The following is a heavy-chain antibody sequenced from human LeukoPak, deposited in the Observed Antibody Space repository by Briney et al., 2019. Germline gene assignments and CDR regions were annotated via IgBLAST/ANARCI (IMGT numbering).Heavy chain of an antibody. Sequence: PGGSLRLSCAASGFTLSNHWVTWVRQAPGKGLEWVANIKGDGSEKYYVGSARGRFTISRDNAENSAYLQMNSLRIEDTAVYYCARGHWGMDVWGKGTTVTVSS. J-gene: IGHJ6*03. D-gene: IGHD3-16*01. CDR2: IKGDGSEK. CDR3: ARGHWGMDV. V-gene: IGHV3-7*01. CDR1: GFTLSNHW.